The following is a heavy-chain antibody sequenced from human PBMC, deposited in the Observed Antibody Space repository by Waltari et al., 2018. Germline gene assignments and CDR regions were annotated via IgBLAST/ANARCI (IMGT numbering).Heavy chain of an antibody. CDR3: VRGTYYYDSSGDFDY. D-gene: IGHD3-22*01. Sequence: EVQLVESGGGLVQPGGSLRLSCAASGFTFSSYWMRWVRQAPGKGREWVANIKQDGSEKYYVDPVKGRFTISRDNAKNSLYLQMNSLRAEDTAVYYGVRGTYYYDSSGDFDYWGQGTLVTVSS. CDR1: GFTFSSYW. V-gene: IGHV3-7*04. J-gene: IGHJ4*02. CDR2: IKQDGSEK.